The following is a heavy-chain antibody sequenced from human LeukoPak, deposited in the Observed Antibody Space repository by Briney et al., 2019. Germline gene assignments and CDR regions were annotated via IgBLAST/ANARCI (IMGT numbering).Heavy chain of an antibody. CDR2: IYTSGST. D-gene: IGHD2-8*01. CDR3: ARVAGSVLD. CDR1: GGSISSGSYY. Sequence: SETLSLTCTVSGGSISSGSYYWSWIRQPAGKGLEWIGRIYTSGSTNYNPSLKSRVTISVDTSKNQFSLKLSSVIAADTAVYYCARVAGSVLDWGQGTLVTVSS. V-gene: IGHV4-61*02. J-gene: IGHJ4*02.